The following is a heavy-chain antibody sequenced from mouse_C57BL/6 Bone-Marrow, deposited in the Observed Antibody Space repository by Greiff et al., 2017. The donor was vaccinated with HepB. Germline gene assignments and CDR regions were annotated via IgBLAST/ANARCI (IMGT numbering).Heavy chain of an antibody. CDR1: GYSITSGYY. CDR3: TREGGSSYYAMDY. CDR2: ISYDGSN. D-gene: IGHD1-1*01. Sequence: EVKLMESGPGLVKPSQSLSLTCSVTGYSITSGYYWNWLRQFPGNKLEWMGYISYDGSNNYNPSLKNRISITRDTSKNQFFLKLNSVTTEDTATYYCTREGGSSYYAMDYWGQGTSVTVSS. V-gene: IGHV3-6*01. J-gene: IGHJ4*01.